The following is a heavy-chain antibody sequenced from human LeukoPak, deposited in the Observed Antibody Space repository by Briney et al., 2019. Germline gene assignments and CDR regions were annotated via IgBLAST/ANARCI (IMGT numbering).Heavy chain of an antibody. CDR1: GYTFTSYD. Sequence: ASVKVSCKASGYTFTSYDIKWVREATGQGLEWMVWMNPNSGNTGYAQKFQGRVTITRNTSISTAYMELSSLRSEDTALYYWSVLRFLEWLKGRKFDPWGQGTLVTVSS. V-gene: IGHV1-8*03. D-gene: IGHD3-3*01. CDR2: MNPNSGNT. J-gene: IGHJ5*02. CDR3: SVLRFLEWLKGRKFDP.